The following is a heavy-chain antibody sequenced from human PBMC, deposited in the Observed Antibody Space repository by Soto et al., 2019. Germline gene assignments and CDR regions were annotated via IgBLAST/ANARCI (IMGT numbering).Heavy chain of an antibody. D-gene: IGHD2-2*01. V-gene: IGHV4-31*03. CDR2: IYNSGST. CDR3: ARDIRCSSTSCFDWFDP. CDR1: GGSISSGGYY. Sequence: QVQLQESGPGLVKPSQTLSLTCTVSGGSISSGGYYWSWIRQHPGKGLEWIGNIYNSGSTYYNPSLKSRVTISVDTSKNQFSLKLSSVTAADTAVYYCARDIRCSSTSCFDWFDPWGQGTLVTVSS. J-gene: IGHJ5*02.